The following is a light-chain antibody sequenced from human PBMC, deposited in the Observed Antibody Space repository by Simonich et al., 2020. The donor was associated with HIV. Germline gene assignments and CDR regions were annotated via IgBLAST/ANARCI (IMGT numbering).Light chain of an antibody. CDR2: EDS. CDR3: CSSATSRTL. V-gene: IGLV2-23*01. J-gene: IGLJ2*01. CDR1: SSDVGSYNL. Sequence: QSALTQPASVSGSPGQSITISCTGTSSDVGSYNLVSWYQQHPGKAPKLMLYEDSKRPSGVSNRFSGSKSGNTASRTVSGLQAEDEADYYCCSSATSRTLFGGGTELTVL.